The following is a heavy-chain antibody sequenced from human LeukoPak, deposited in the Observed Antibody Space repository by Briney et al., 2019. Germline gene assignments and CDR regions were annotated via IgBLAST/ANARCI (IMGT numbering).Heavy chain of an antibody. CDR1: GGTFSSYA. D-gene: IGHD3-10*01. CDR3: AGVFRDDAFDI. Sequence: SVKVSCKASGGTFSSYAISWVRQAPGQGLEWMGRIIPIFGTANYAQKFQGRVTITADESTSTAYMELSSLRSDDTAVYYCAGVFRDDAFDIWGQGTMVTVSS. J-gene: IGHJ3*02. V-gene: IGHV1-69*13. CDR2: IIPIFGTA.